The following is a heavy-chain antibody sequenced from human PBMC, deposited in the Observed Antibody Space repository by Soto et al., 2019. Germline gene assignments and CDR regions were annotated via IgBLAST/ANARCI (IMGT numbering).Heavy chain of an antibody. Sequence: PSETLSLTCTVSGGSISSYYWSWIRQPPGKGLEWIGYIYYSGSTNYNPSLKSRVTISVDTSKNQFSLKLSSVTAADTAVYYCAAQRSYSSSSFWFDPWGQGTQVTVS. V-gene: IGHV4-59*01. D-gene: IGHD6-6*01. J-gene: IGHJ5*02. CDR2: IYYSGST. CDR3: AAQRSYSSSSFWFDP. CDR1: GGSISSYY.